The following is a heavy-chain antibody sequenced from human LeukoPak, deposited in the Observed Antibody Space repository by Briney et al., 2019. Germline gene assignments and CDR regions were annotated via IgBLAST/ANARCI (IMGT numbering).Heavy chain of an antibody. CDR2: IKSKLDVDTA. CDR3: AIDEPNYAPYDFDY. J-gene: IGHJ4*02. CDR1: GFTFSSYW. Sequence: GGSLRLSCAASGFTFSSYWMSWVRQAPGKGLEWVGRIKSKLDVDTADYAEHVTGRFTISRDDSNNMVYLQMHSLKIEDTAVYYCAIDEPNYAPYDFDYWGQGTLVTVSS. D-gene: IGHD4/OR15-4a*01. V-gene: IGHV3-15*01.